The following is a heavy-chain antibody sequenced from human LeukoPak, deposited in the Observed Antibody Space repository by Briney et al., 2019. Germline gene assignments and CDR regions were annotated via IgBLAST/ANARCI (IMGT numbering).Heavy chain of an antibody. Sequence: GGSLRLSCAASGFTFTNAWMNWVRQAPGKGLEWVGRIKGKIDGGTTDYAAPVKGRFIISRDDSKDTLYLQMNSLKTEDTAVYFCSTKGDWGQGTLVTVSS. V-gene: IGHV3-15*01. J-gene: IGHJ4*02. CDR1: GFTFTNAW. CDR3: STKGD. CDR2: IKGKIDGGTT.